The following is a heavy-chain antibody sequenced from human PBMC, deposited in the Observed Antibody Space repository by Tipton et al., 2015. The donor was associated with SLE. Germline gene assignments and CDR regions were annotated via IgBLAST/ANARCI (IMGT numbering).Heavy chain of an antibody. V-gene: IGHV3-48*01. J-gene: IGHJ3*02. CDR2: ISSSSSTI. Sequence: SLRLSCAASGFTFSSYSMNWVRRAQGKGLEWVSYISSSSSTIYYADSVKGRFTISRDNAKNSLYLQMNSLRAEDTAVYYCARDRINYYDSSGYYYDAFVIWGQGTMVTVSS. D-gene: IGHD3-22*01. CDR3: ARDRINYYDSSGYYYDAFVI. CDR1: GFTFSSYS.